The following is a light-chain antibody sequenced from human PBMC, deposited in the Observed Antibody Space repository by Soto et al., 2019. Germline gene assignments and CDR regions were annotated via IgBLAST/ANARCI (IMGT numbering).Light chain of an antibody. CDR2: DAS. V-gene: IGKV3D-20*01. J-gene: IGKJ5*01. CDR1: QSVSSSY. Sequence: IVLKQYQATLSFSPGDIAALSCCASQSVSSSYLAWYQQKPGLAPRLLIYDASSRATGIPDRFSGSGSGTDFTLTISRLEPEDFAVYYCQQYGSSPITFAQGTRLEIK. CDR3: QQYGSSPIT.